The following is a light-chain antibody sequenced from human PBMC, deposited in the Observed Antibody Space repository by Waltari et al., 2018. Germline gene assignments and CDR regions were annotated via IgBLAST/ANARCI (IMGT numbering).Light chain of an antibody. CDR2: EVT. J-gene: IGLJ1*01. CDR1: SSDVGGYDY. CDR3: ISFAGSNNYV. Sequence: HSALTQPHSASASPGQSVTIPCTGTSSDVGGYDYASWYHQHTGKAPKLIISEVTKRPSGVPDRFSGSKSGNTASLTVSGLQADDEADYYCISFAGSNNYVFGTGTKVTVL. V-gene: IGLV2-8*01.